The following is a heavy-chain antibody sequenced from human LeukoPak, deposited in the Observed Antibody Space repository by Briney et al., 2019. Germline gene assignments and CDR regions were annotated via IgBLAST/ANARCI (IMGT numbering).Heavy chain of an antibody. CDR1: GGTFSSYA. CDR3: ARDYGGNRRFDY. V-gene: IGHV1-69*04. J-gene: IGHJ4*02. CDR2: IIPILGIA. Sequence: ASVKVSCKASGGTFSSYAISWVRQAPGQGLEWMGRIIPILGIANYAQKFQGRVTITADKSTSTAYMELSSLRSEDTAMYYCARDYGGNRRFDYWGQGTLVTVSS. D-gene: IGHD4-23*01.